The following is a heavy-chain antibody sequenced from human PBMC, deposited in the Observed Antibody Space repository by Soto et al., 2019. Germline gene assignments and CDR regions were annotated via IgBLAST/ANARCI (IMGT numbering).Heavy chain of an antibody. CDR2: LTGSSSNT. V-gene: IGHV3-23*01. CDR1: GFSFRNYA. Sequence: GGSLRLSCAASGFSFRNYAMSWVRQAPGKGLEWISTLTGSSSNTYYADSVKGRFAISRDNSRNTLYLQMHSLTAEDTAVYYCANGRATYGLLTHDYWGQGTLVTVS. J-gene: IGHJ4*02. CDR3: ANGRATYGLLTHDY. D-gene: IGHD3-9*01.